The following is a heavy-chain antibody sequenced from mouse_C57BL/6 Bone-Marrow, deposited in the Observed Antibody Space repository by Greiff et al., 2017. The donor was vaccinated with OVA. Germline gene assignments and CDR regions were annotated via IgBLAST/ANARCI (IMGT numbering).Heavy chain of an antibody. CDR1: GFTFSDAW. CDR3: ASTWMAY. J-gene: IGHJ3*01. V-gene: IGHV6-6*01. CDR2: IRNKANNHAT. Sequence: EVKLEESGGGLVQPGGSMKLSCAVSGFTFSDAWMDWVRQSLARGLVWVAGIRNKANNHATYYSESVKGWFTISRYDSNISLYLQMNSVRAEDTGIYYCASTWMAYWGQGTLVTVSA.